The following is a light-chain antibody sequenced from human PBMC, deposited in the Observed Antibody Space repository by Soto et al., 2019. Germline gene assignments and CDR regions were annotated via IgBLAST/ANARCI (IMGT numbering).Light chain of an antibody. V-gene: IGKV3-20*01. CDR2: GAS. Sequence: DIVLTQSPGTLSLSPGERAALSCRASQSVSSSYLAWYQQKPGQAPRFLIYGASTRPTGIPDRFSGSGSGTDFTLTISRLEPEDFAVYYCQQYGSSPLTFGGGTKVDIK. CDR3: QQYGSSPLT. CDR1: QSVSSSY. J-gene: IGKJ4*01.